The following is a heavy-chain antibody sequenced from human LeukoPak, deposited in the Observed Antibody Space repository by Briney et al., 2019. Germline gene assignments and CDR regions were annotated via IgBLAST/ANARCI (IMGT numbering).Heavy chain of an antibody. V-gene: IGHV3-7*03. Sequence: GVSLRLSCAASGFIFSSYWMHWVRQAPGKGLEWVANIKQDGSEKYYVDSVKGRFTISRDNAKNSLYLQMNSLRAEDTAVYYCGRSMDVWGQGTTVTVFS. CDR1: GFIFSSYW. J-gene: IGHJ6*02. CDR3: GRSMDV. CDR2: IKQDGSEK.